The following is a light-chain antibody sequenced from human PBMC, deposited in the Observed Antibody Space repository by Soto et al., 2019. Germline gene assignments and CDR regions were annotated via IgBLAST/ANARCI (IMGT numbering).Light chain of an antibody. CDR2: EVN. Sequence: QSALTQTASVSGSPGQSITISCTGTSSDVGSCNCVSWYQQHPGKAPTLMIYEVNKRPSGVSNRFSGSKSGNTASLTISGLQAEDEADYYCCSSAGSPNWVFGGGTKLTVL. V-gene: IGLV2-23*02. CDR1: SSDVGSCNC. J-gene: IGLJ3*02. CDR3: CSSAGSPNWV.